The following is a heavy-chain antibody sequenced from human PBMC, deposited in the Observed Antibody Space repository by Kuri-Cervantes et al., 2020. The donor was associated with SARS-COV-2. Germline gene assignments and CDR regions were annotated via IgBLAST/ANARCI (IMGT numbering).Heavy chain of an antibody. Sequence: ASVKVSCKASGYTFTSYVISWVRQAPGQGLEWMGIINPSGGSTSYAQKFQGRVTMTRDTSTSTVYMELSSLRSDDTAVYYCARNWLGYCSGGSCRYYYYYMDVWGKGTTVTVSS. CDR2: INPSGGST. CDR1: GYTFTSYV. D-gene: IGHD2-15*01. J-gene: IGHJ6*03. V-gene: IGHV1-46*01. CDR3: ARNWLGYCSGGSCRYYYYYMDV.